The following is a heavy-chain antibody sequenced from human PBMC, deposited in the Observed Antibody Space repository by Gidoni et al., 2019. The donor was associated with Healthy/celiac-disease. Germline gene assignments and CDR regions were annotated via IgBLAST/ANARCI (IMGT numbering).Heavy chain of an antibody. CDR3: ARDGVVPAATGFYYYGMDV. CDR2: ISSSSSYI. CDR1: GFTFSSYS. J-gene: IGHJ6*02. V-gene: IGHV3-21*01. Sequence: EVQLVESGGGLVKPGGSLRLSCAASGFTFSSYSMNWVRQAPGKGLEWVSSISSSSSYIYYADSVKGRFTISRDNAKNSLYLQMNSLRAEDTAVYYCARDGVVPAATGFYYYGMDVWGQGTTVTVSS. D-gene: IGHD2-2*01.